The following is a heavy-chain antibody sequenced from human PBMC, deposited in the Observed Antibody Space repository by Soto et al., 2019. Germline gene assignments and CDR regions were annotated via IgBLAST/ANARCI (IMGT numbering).Heavy chain of an antibody. J-gene: IGHJ4*02. CDR1: GYTFSSYG. V-gene: IGHV1-18*01. Sequence: GASVKVSCKASGYTFSSYGISWVRQAPGQGLEWMGGISAYNGNANYAQKLQGRVTMTTDKSTSTAYMELRSLRSDDTAVYYCASYYYYIFTGNFCGIGSWGQGTLVTVSS. CDR2: ISAYNGNA. CDR3: ASYYYYIFTGNFCGIGS. D-gene: IGHD3-9*01.